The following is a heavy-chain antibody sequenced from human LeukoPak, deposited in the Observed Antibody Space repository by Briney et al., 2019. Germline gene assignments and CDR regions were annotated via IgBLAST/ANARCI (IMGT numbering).Heavy chain of an antibody. D-gene: IGHD2-2*02. Sequence: ASVKVSCKASGYTFTSYDINWVRQATGQGLEWMGWINPNSGGTNYAQKFQGRVTMTRDTSISTAYMELSRLRSDDTAVYYCARVAAGCSSTSCYKGFDYWGQGTLVTVSS. CDR3: ARVAAGCSSTSCYKGFDY. CDR1: GYTFTSYD. CDR2: INPNSGGT. J-gene: IGHJ4*02. V-gene: IGHV1-2*02.